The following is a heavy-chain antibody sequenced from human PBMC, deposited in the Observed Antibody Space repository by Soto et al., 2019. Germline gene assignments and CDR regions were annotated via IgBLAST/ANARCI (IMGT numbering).Heavy chain of an antibody. V-gene: IGHV4-59*01. D-gene: IGHD1-7*01. J-gene: IGHJ6*02. CDR2: IYYSGST. Sequence: SETLSLTCTVSGGSISSFYWSWIRQPPGKGLEWTGYIYYSGSTNYNPSLKSRVTISVDTSKNQFSLKLSSVTAADTAVYFCARARYNWNYGDYYYGLDVWGQGTTVTVSS. CDR3: ARARYNWNYGDYYYGLDV. CDR1: GGSISSFY.